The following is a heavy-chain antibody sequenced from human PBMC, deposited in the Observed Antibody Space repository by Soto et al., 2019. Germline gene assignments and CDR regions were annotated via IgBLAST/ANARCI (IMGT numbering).Heavy chain of an antibody. CDR1: GGSITSSNYY. V-gene: IGHV4-39*07. CDR2: IYYSGRA. CDR3: ARGGRRSPGMDV. Sequence: SETLSLTCTVSGGSITSSNYYWGWIPQPPGKGLEWIGSIYYSGRAYYSPSLKSRVTISVDTSKNQFSLKLGSVTAADTAVYYCARGGRRSPGMDVWGQGTTVTVSS. J-gene: IGHJ6*02.